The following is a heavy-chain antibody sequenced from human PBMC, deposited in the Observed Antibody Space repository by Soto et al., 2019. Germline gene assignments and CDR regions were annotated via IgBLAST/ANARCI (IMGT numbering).Heavy chain of an antibody. CDR2: IIPILGIA. CDR1: GGTFSSYT. CDR3: ARVDFDSSIDY. V-gene: IGHV1-69*02. J-gene: IGHJ4*02. D-gene: IGHD3-22*01. Sequence: QVQLVQSGAEVKKPGSSVKVSCKASGGTFSSYTISWVRQAPGQGLEWMGRIIPILGIANYAQKFQGRVTITADKSTSAAYMELSSLRSEDTAVYYCARVDFDSSIDYWGQGTLVTVSS.